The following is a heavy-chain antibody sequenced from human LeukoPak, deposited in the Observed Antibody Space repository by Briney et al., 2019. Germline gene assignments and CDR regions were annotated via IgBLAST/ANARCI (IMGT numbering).Heavy chain of an antibody. CDR1: GGTFSSYA. V-gene: IGHV1-69*05. Sequence: GASVKVSCKASGGTFSSYAISWVRQAPGQGLEWMGGIIPIFGTANYAQKLQGRVTMTTDTSTSTAYMELRSLRSDDTAVYYCARDFGPGSSKKDYWGQGTLVTVSS. CDR3: ARDFGPGSSKKDY. CDR2: IIPIFGTA. D-gene: IGHD2-2*01. J-gene: IGHJ4*02.